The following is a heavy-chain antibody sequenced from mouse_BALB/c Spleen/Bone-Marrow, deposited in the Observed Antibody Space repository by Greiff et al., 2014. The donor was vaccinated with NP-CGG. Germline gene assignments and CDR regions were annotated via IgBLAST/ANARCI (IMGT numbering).Heavy chain of an antibody. V-gene: IGHV1S81*02. J-gene: IGHJ1*01. CDR2: SNPSNGGS. CDR1: GYTFSNYY. Sequence: VQLQQSGAELVKPGASVKLSCKASGYTFSNYYMYWVKQRPGQGLEWIGESNPSNGGSNFNEKFKSKATLTVDKSSSTAYMQLSSLTSEDSAVYYFTRSNYGYWYFDVWGAGTTVTVSS. D-gene: IGHD1-1*01. CDR3: TRSNYGYWYFDV.